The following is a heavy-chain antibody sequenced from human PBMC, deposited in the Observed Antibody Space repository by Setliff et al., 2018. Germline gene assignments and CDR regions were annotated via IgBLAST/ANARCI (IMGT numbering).Heavy chain of an antibody. D-gene: IGHD2-2*01. V-gene: IGHV4-59*11. Sequence: SETLSLTCTVSGGSISSRYWSWIRRPPGKGLEWIGSIYYSGSTNYNPSLKSRVTISVDTSKNQFSLKLSSVTAADTAVYYCARVLEDIVVVPAALFDYWGQGTLVTVSS. J-gene: IGHJ4*02. CDR2: IYYSGST. CDR3: ARVLEDIVVVPAALFDY. CDR1: GGSISSRY.